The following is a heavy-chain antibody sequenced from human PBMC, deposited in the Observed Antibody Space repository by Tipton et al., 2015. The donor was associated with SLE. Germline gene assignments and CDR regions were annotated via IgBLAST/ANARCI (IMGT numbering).Heavy chain of an antibody. CDR3: ARVPNGGYWFDS. V-gene: IGHV3-23*03. D-gene: IGHD7-27*01. CDR1: GFTLGDYI. Sequence: GSLRLSCEASGFTLGDYIMSWVRQAPGKGLEWVSLIYAGGSNSYYADSVKGRFIISREDSKNTLFLQMNSLRAEDTAVYYCARVPNGGYWFDSWGQGTLVTVSS. CDR2: IYAGGSNS. J-gene: IGHJ5*01.